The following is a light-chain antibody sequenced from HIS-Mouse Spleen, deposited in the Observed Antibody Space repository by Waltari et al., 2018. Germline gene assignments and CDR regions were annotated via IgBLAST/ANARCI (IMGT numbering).Light chain of an antibody. Sequence: QSALTQPASVSGSPGQSITISCTGTSSDVGSYNLFSWYQQHPGKAPKLRIYEGSKRPSGVSNRFSGSKSGNTASLTISGLQAEDEADYYCCSYAGSSTFEVFGGGTKLTVL. CDR3: CSYAGSSTFEV. V-gene: IGLV2-23*03. CDR1: SSDVGSYNL. J-gene: IGLJ2*01. CDR2: EGS.